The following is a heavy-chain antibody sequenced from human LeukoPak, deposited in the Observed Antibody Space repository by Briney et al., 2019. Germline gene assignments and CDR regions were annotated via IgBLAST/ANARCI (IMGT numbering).Heavy chain of an antibody. Sequence: ASVKVSCKASGGTFSSYAISWVRQAPGQGLEWMGRIIPIFGIANYAQKFQGRVTITADKSTSTAYMELSSLRSEDTAVYYCARGYTAMVSSLLDYWGRGTLVTVSS. V-gene: IGHV1-69*04. D-gene: IGHD5-18*01. CDR3: ARGYTAMVSSLLDY. J-gene: IGHJ4*02. CDR1: GGTFSSYA. CDR2: IIPIFGIA.